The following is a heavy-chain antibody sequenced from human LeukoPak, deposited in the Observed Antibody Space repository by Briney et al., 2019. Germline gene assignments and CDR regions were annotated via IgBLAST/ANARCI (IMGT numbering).Heavy chain of an antibody. CDR2: IYYSGST. V-gene: IGHV4-30-4*08. Sequence: SETLSLTCTVSGGSISSGDYYWRWIRQPPGKGLEWIGYIYYSGSTYYNPSLKSRVTISVDTSKNQFSLKLSSVTAADTAVYSCAREGVHCSSTSCYENFDYWGQGTLVTVSS. CDR3: AREGVHCSSTSCYENFDY. D-gene: IGHD2-2*01. J-gene: IGHJ4*02. CDR1: GGSISSGDYY.